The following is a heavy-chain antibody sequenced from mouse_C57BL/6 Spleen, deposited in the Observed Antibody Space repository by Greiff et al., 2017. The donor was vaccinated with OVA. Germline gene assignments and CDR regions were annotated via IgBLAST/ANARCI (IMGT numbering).Heavy chain of an antibody. J-gene: IGHJ3*01. CDR1: GYTFTDYY. D-gene: IGHD2-3*01. V-gene: IGHV1-76*01. CDR3: ARSEGYDGYYPAWFAY. CDR2: IYPGSGNT. Sequence: QVQLKQSGAELVRPGASVKLSCKASGYTFTDYYINWVKQRPGQGLEWIARIYPGSGNTYYNEKFKGKATLTAEKSSSTAYMQRSSLTSEDSAVYFGARSEGYDGYYPAWFAYWGQGTLVTVSA.